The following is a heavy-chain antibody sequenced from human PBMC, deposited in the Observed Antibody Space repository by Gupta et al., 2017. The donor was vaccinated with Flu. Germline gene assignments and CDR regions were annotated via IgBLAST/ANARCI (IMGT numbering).Heavy chain of an antibody. V-gene: IGHV3-23*01. D-gene: IGHD6-6*01. CDR3: AKDLGADSSSLAYYFDY. J-gene: IGHJ4*02. Sequence: EVQLLESGGGLVQPGGSLRLSCAASGFTFSSYAMSWVRQAPGKGLVWVSTISGSGGSTYYADSVKGRFTISRDNSKNTLYLQMNSLRAEDTAVYYCAKDLGADSSSLAYYFDYWGQGTLVTVSS. CDR2: ISGSGGST. CDR1: GFTFSSYA.